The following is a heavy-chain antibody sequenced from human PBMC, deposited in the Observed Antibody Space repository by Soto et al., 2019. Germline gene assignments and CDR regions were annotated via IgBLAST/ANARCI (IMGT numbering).Heavy chain of an antibody. CDR3: ARVEEVVPQGLFYRDV. D-gene: IGHD2-2*01. J-gene: IGHJ6*03. CDR2: ISSSSSYI. V-gene: IGHV3-21*01. Sequence: EVQLVESGGGLVKPGGSLRLSCAASGFTFSSYSMNWVRQAPGKGLEWVSSISSSSSYIYYADSVKGRFTISRDNAKNSLYLQMNSLRAEDTAVYYCARVEEVVPQGLFYRDVWGKGTTVTVSS. CDR1: GFTFSSYS.